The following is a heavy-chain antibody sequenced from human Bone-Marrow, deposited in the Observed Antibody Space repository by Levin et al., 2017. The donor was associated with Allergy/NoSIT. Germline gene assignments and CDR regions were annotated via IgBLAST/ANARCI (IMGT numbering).Heavy chain of an antibody. Sequence: GGSLRLSCEASGFTFSSYTMKWVRQAPGKGLEWLSSISSSSSYIKYADSVKGRFTISRDNAKNSLYLQMNSLRAEDTAVYYCARAPHCGGDCQYWYFDLWGRGTLVTVSS. CDR1: GFTFSSYT. CDR2: ISSSSSYI. V-gene: IGHV3-21*01. CDR3: ARAPHCGGDCQYWYFDL. D-gene: IGHD2-21*02. J-gene: IGHJ2*01.